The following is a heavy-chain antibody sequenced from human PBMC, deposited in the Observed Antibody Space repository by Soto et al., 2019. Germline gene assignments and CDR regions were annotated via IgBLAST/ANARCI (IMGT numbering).Heavy chain of an antibody. Sequence: KAWGSLRLSCAASGFTFIDYYIICIRHSPFKWLEWVSYISSSGSTIYYADSVKGRFTISRDNAKNSLYLQMNSLRAEDTAVYYCASPYYDCSGGSCYFYFDYWGQGTLVTVSS. CDR2: ISSSGSTI. J-gene: IGHJ4*02. CDR1: GFTFIDYY. CDR3: ASPYYDCSGGSCYFYFDY. D-gene: IGHD2-15*01. V-gene: IGHV3-11*01.